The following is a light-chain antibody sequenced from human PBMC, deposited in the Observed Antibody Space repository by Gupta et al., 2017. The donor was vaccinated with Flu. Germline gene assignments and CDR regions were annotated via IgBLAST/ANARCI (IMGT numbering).Light chain of an antibody. CDR3: QVWDSSTEV. CDR1: NIENRI. CDR2: RDS. V-gene: IGLV3-9*01. Sequence: ALGKTSSITCGGKNIENRIGHVYQQKPDQGRLLVIYRDSSRAAGGPGRFSGSNSGNTATLTIRGAEAGDDDDYYWQVWDSSTEVFGGGTKLTVL. J-gene: IGLJ2*01.